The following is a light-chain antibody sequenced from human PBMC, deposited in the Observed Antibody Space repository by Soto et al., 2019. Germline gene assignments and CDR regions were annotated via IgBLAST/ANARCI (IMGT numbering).Light chain of an antibody. CDR2: DAS. V-gene: IGKV1-5*01. CDR3: QQDTTANIPWM. CDR1: QTISTW. J-gene: IGKJ1*01. Sequence: DIQVTQSPPTLSASVGDRVTITCRASQTISTWMAWYQQKAGKAPKLLVYDASTLQSGVASRFSGSGSVTDFDLIMSGRQPDDSATYYCQQDTTANIPWMFGQGTEVEI.